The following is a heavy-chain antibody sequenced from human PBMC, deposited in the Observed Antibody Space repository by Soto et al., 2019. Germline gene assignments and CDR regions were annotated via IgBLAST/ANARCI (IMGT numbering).Heavy chain of an antibody. CDR2: IYYSGST. Sequence: PSETLSLTCTVSGGSISSYYWSWIRQPPGKGLEWIGYIYYSGSTNYNPSLKSRVTISVDTSKNQFSLKLSSVTAADTAVYYCARAELSSSWSHDYYYYGMDVWGQGTTVTVSS. V-gene: IGHV4-59*01. D-gene: IGHD6-13*01. CDR3: ARAELSSSWSHDYYYYGMDV. J-gene: IGHJ6*02. CDR1: GGSISSYY.